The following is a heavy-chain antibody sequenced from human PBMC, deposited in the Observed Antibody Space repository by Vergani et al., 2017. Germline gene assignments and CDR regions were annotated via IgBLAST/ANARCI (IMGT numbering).Heavy chain of an antibody. D-gene: IGHD6-19*01. J-gene: IGHJ5*02. V-gene: IGHV4-59*11. Sequence: QVQLQESGPGLVKSSETLSLTCSVSFDSIRNLYCNWIRQPPGKGLEWIGSIHYSVNTNYNPSLKTRVTISVDTSKNQFSLTLTSVTAADTAVYYCASDTHSGQRADRGGQGILVTVTS. CDR1: FDSIRNLY. CDR3: ASDTHSGQRADR. CDR2: IHYSVNT.